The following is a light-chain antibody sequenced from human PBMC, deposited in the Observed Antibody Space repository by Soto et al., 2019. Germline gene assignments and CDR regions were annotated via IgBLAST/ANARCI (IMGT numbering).Light chain of an antibody. Sequence: EIMLTQSPGAPSLSPGERATLSCRASQSVSSSFLAWYQQKPGQAPRLLIYGASIRATGIPDRFSGSGSGTDFTLTISRLEPADFAMYLCQNYGTSLWTFGQETKVDIK. CDR2: GAS. CDR1: QSVSSSF. V-gene: IGKV3-20*01. J-gene: IGKJ1*01. CDR3: QNYGTSLWT.